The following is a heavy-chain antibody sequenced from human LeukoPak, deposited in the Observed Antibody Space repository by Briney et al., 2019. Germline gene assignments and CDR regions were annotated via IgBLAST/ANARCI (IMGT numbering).Heavy chain of an antibody. D-gene: IGHD5-18*01. Sequence: GGSLRLSCAASRFTFSSYSMNWVRQAPGKGLEWVSSISSSSSYIYYADSVKGRFTISRDNAKNSLYLQMNSLRAEDTAVYYCARDPESYGRPFYYWGQGTLVTVSS. CDR2: ISSSSSYI. J-gene: IGHJ4*02. CDR1: RFTFSSYS. V-gene: IGHV3-21*01. CDR3: ARDPESYGRPFYY.